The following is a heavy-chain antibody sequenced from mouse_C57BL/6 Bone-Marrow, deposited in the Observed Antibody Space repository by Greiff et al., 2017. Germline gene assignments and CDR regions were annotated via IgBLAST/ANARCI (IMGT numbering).Heavy chain of an antibody. V-gene: IGHV1-26*01. CDR2: INPNNGGT. CDR1: GYTFTDYY. D-gene: IGHD1-1*01. CDR3: ARRGITTVVATRKYFDY. J-gene: IGHJ2*01. Sequence: EVQLQQSGPELVKPGASVKISCKASGYTFTDYYMNWVKQSHGKSLEWIGDINPNNGGTSYNQKFKGKATLTVDQSSSTAYMELRSLTSEDSAVYYCARRGITTVVATRKYFDYWGQGTTLTVSS.